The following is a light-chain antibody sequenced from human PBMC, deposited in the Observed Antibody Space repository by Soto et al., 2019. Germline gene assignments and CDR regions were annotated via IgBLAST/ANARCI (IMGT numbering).Light chain of an antibody. CDR2: KAS. J-gene: IGKJ1*01. CDR1: QTISSW. Sequence: DIQMTQSPSTLSGSVGDRVTITCWASQTISSWLAWYQQKPGKAPKLLIYKASTLKSGVPSRFSGSGSGTEFTLTISSLQPDDFATYYCQHYNSYSEAFGQGTKVEIK. CDR3: QHYNSYSEA. V-gene: IGKV1-5*03.